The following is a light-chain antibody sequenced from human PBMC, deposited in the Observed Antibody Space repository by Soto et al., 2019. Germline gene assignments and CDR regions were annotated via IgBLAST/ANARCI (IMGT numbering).Light chain of an antibody. CDR2: GAS. Sequence: EIVMTQSPATLSVSPGERATLSCRASQSVSSNLAWYQQKPGQAPRLLIYGASTRATGIPARFSGSGSGTDFTLTISRLEPEDFAVYDCQQHGSSGTFGQGTKVDIK. CDR3: QQHGSSGT. V-gene: IGKV3-15*01. J-gene: IGKJ1*01. CDR1: QSVSSN.